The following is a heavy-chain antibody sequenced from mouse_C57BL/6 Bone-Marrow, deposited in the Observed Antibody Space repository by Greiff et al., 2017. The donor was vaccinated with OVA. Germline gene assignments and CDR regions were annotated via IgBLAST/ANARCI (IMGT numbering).Heavy chain of an antibody. J-gene: IGHJ2*01. CDR3: TLYYGSSSDY. D-gene: IGHD1-1*01. CDR2: IDPENGDT. V-gene: IGHV14-4*01. CDR1: GFNIKDDY. Sequence: EVQLQESGAELVRPGASVKLSCTASGFNIKDDYMHWVKQRPEQGLEWIGWIDPENGDTEYASKFQGKATITADTSSNTAYLQLSSLTSEDTAVYYCTLYYGSSSDYWGQGTTLTVSS.